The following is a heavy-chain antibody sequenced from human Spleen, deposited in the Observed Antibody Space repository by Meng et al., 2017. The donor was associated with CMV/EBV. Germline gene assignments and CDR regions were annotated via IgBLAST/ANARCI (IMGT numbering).Heavy chain of an antibody. V-gene: IGHV3-23*03. Sequence: CAGSGFTFSSYAMSWVRQAPGKGLEWVSVIYSGDSRTYYADSVKGRFTISKDNSKNTLYLQMNSLRAEDTAVYYCAKDPGGSGYYDYWGQGTLVTVSS. D-gene: IGHD3-3*01. CDR3: AKDPGGSGYYDY. CDR1: GFTFSSYA. CDR2: IYSGDSRT. J-gene: IGHJ4*02.